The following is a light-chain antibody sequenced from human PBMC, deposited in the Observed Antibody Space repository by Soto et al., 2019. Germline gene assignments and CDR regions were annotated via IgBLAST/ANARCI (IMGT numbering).Light chain of an antibody. CDR3: QSYDSSLKNAV. J-gene: IGLJ3*02. V-gene: IGLV1-40*01. CDR1: SSNIGAGYD. Sequence: QSVLTQSPPVSGAPGQRVTISCTGRSSNIGAGYDVHWYQQFPGTAPKLLIYANTNRPSGVPDRFSGSKSGTSASLAITGLQPEDEADYYCQSYDSSLKNAVFGGGTKVTVL. CDR2: ANT.